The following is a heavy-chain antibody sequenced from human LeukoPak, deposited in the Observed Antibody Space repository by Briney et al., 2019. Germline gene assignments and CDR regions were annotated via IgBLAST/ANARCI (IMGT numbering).Heavy chain of an antibody. CDR3: TKDPNGDYVGAFDM. CDR1: RLTFSNYA. CDR2: ITGSGGT. V-gene: IGHV3-23*01. J-gene: IGHJ3*02. D-gene: IGHD4-17*01. Sequence: GGSLRLSCAASRLTFSNYAMTWVRQSPGKGLEWVSSITGSGGTNYADSVKGRFSISRDNSQNTVFLHMNSLRADDTAVYYCTKDPNGDYVGAFDMWGPGRMVTVSS.